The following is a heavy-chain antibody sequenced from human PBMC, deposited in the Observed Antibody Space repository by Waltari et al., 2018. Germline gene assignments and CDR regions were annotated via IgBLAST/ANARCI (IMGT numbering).Heavy chain of an antibody. J-gene: IGHJ6*03. CDR2: FYYRGST. CDR1: GASITNSNSY. CDR3: ARNMESPYNAPYYFYYMDV. D-gene: IGHD3-10*01. V-gene: IGHV4-39*01. Sequence: QLQLQESGPGLVKPSETLSLTCSVSGASITNSNSYWSWIRQPPGKGREWIGSFYYRGSTYSSPSLKRRFTISLDTSKNQLSLKVSSVTVADTAIYFCARNMESPYNAPYYFYYMDVWGKGTTVTVSS.